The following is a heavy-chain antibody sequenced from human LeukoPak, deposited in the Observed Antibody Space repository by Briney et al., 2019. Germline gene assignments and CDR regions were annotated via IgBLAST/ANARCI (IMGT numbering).Heavy chain of an antibody. Sequence: GGSLRLSCAASEFTFSNYWMTWVRQAPGKGLEWVANINEDETAKYYVGSVKGRFTISRDNAKNSLYLQMDSLRAEDTAIYYCVKDERDAYYEFWGQGTLVTVSS. V-gene: IGHV3-7*03. CDR3: VKDERDAYYEF. J-gene: IGHJ4*02. CDR1: EFTFSNYW. D-gene: IGHD3-16*01. CDR2: INEDETAK.